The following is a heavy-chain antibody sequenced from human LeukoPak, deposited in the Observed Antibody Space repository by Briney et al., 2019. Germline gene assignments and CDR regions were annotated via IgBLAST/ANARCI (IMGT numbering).Heavy chain of an antibody. Sequence: GGSLRLSCAASGFTFSNYAMHWVRQAPGKGLEWVGVIFYDGDSKHYADSVKGRFTISRDNSKNTLYLQMNSLRAEDTAVYYCANPNYYDSSGYYSDDYWGQGTLVTVSS. D-gene: IGHD3-22*01. V-gene: IGHV3-30-3*01. J-gene: IGHJ4*02. CDR2: IFYDGDSK. CDR1: GFTFSNYA. CDR3: ANPNYYDSSGYYSDDY.